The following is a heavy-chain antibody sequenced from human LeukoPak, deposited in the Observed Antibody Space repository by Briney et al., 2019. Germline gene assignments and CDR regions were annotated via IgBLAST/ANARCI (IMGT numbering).Heavy chain of an antibody. V-gene: IGHV4-34*01. CDR3: ARRRRYSGSYSDY. CDR2: INHSGST. D-gene: IGHD1-26*01. CDR1: GGSFSGYY. J-gene: IGHJ4*02. Sequence: PSETLSLTCAVYGGSFSGYYWSWIRQPPGKGLEWIGEINHSGSTNYNPSLKSRVTISVDTSKNQFSLKLSSVTAADTAVYYCARRRRYSGSYSDYWGQGTLVTVSS.